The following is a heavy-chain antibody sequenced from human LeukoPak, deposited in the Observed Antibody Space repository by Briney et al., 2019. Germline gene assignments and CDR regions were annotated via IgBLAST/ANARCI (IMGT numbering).Heavy chain of an antibody. V-gene: IGHV3-7*01. D-gene: IGHD3-9*01. Sequence: PGGSLRLSCAASGFTFSTYWMTWVRQAPGKGLEWVANIKQDGSQKYYVDSVKGRFTISRDNAKNSLYLQMNSLRAEDTAVYYCARKLRYFDWLSDYRYYFDYWGQGTLVTVSS. CDR3: ARKLRYFDWLSDYRYYFDY. J-gene: IGHJ4*02. CDR1: GFTFSTYW. CDR2: IKQDGSQK.